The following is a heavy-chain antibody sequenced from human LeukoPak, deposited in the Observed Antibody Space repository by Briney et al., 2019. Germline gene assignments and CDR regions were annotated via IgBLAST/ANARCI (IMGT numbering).Heavy chain of an antibody. Sequence: ASVKVSCKASGYTFNNDDINWVRQATGQGLEWMGWMNPNGGNTGYAQKFQGRVTMTRNTSINTAYMELGSLRSEDTAVYYCATFVVGAKFDPWGQGTLVTVSS. J-gene: IGHJ5*02. D-gene: IGHD1-26*01. V-gene: IGHV1-8*01. CDR1: GYTFNNDD. CDR3: ATFVVGAKFDP. CDR2: MNPNGGNT.